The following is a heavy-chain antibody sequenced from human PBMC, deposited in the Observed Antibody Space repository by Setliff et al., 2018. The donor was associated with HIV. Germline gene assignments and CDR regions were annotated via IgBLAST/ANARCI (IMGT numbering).Heavy chain of an antibody. V-gene: IGHV1-18*01. CDR2: INPYNGHT. D-gene: IGHD6-19*01. Sequence: ASVKVSCKTPGYTFPTYGISWVRQAPGHGLEWMGWINPYNGHTKYAQTFQGRVTMTIDTSTNSAYMELRSLRSDDTAVYFCARLGSGWSDSYYYAMDVWGQGTTVTVSS. CDR1: GYTFPTYG. CDR3: ARLGSGWSDSYYYAMDV. J-gene: IGHJ6*02.